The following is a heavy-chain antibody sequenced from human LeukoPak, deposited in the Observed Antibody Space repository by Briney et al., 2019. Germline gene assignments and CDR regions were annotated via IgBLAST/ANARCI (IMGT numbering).Heavy chain of an antibody. Sequence: GGSLRLSCAASGFTFDRYSMNWVRQAPGRGLEWDSTISGNGYSTFYADSVKGRFTISRDNSNNTLYLQMNALRADDAALYYCARDLLWFGESSVGWGQGSLVTVSS. CDR2: ISGNGYST. J-gene: IGHJ4*02. CDR3: ARDLLWFGESSVG. D-gene: IGHD3-10*01. CDR1: GFTFDRYS. V-gene: IGHV3-23*01.